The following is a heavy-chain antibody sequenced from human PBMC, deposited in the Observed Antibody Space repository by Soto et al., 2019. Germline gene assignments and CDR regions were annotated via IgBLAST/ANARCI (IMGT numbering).Heavy chain of an antibody. CDR2: IYFNGTA. CDR3: ARGKGTDKD. J-gene: IGHJ4*02. V-gene: IGHV4-59*01. CDR1: GVTLSGYY. Sequence: SETLSLTCTVSGVTLSGYYWSWIRQTPGKTLEWIGCIYFNGTANYNPSLKSRVTISLDMSNNQFSLKLRSLTATDTAIYYCARGKGTDKDWGRGTAVTVSS.